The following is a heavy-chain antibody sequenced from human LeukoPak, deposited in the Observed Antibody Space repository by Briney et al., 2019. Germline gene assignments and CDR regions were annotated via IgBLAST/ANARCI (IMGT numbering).Heavy chain of an antibody. CDR3: AKGPAVPYNWFDP. V-gene: IGHV3-7*01. J-gene: IGHJ5*02. D-gene: IGHD2-2*01. CDR1: GFTFSSYW. Sequence: QSGGSLRLSCVASGFTFSSYWMSWVRQAPGKGLEWVANIKQDGSEKYYGDSVRGRFTISRDNAKNSLYLQMNSLRAEDTAVYYCAKGPAVPYNWFDPWGQGTLVTVSS. CDR2: IKQDGSEK.